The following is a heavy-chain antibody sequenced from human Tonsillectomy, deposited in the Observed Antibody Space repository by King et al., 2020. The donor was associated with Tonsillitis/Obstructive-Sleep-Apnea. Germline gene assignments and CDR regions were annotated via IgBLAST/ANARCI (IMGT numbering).Heavy chain of an antibody. CDR1: GYTFTGYY. CDR3: AIRWYYYGSGSYNLDY. Sequence: QVQLVESGAEVKKPGASVKVSCKASGYTFTGYYMHWVRQAPGQGLEWMGWINPNSGGTNYAQKFQGWVTMTRDTSISTAYMELSRLRSDDTAVYYCAIRWYYYGSGSYNLDYWGQGTLVTVSS. V-gene: IGHV1-2*04. D-gene: IGHD3-10*01. J-gene: IGHJ4*02. CDR2: INPNSGGT.